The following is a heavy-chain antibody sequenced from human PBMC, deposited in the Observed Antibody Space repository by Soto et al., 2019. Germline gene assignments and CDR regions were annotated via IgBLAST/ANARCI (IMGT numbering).Heavy chain of an antibody. CDR1: GFTFSNAW. CDR2: IKSKTDGGTT. D-gene: IGHD3-22*01. CDR3: TTADPLSGYYPKHYYYYGMDV. V-gene: IGHV3-15*07. Sequence: GGSLRLSCAASGFTFSNAWMNWVRQAPGKGLEWVGRIKSKTDGGTTDYAAPVKGRFTISRDDSKNTLYLQMNSLKTEDTAVYYCTTADPLSGYYPKHYYYYGMDVWGQGTTVTVSS. J-gene: IGHJ6*02.